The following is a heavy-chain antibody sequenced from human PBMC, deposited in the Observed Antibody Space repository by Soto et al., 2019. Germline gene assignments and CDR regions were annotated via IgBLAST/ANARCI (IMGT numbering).Heavy chain of an antibody. J-gene: IGHJ4*02. D-gene: IGHD1-26*01. CDR1: GGSISSYY. Sequence: SETLSLTCTVSGGSISSYYWSWIRQPPGEGLEWIGYIYYSGSTNYNPSLKSRVTISVDTSKNQFSLKLSSVTAADTAVYYCARVKYSGSPIDYWGQGTLVTVSS. CDR3: ARVKYSGSPIDY. CDR2: IYYSGST. V-gene: IGHV4-59*01.